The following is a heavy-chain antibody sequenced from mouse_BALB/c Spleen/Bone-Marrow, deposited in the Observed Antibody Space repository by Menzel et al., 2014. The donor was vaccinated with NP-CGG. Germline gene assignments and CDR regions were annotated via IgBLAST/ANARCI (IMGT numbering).Heavy chain of an antibody. CDR3: ARGGLRRGDDAMDY. CDR1: GSTFRSYW. J-gene: IGHJ4*01. V-gene: IGHV1-9*01. Sequence: QVQLQQSGAELMKPGASVKISCKATGSTFRSYWIEWVKQRPGHGLEWIGEILPGSGSTKYSETFKGKAPSTADTAYNTAYMQLSSLTSEDSAVDYGARGGLRRGDDAMDYGGQGTSVTVSS. CDR2: ILPGSGST. D-gene: IGHD2-2*01.